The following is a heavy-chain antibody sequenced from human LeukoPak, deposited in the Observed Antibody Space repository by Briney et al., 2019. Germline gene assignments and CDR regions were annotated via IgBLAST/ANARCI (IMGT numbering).Heavy chain of an antibody. J-gene: IGHJ4*02. V-gene: IGHV1-2*02. CDR3: ARAIAVAAFDY. CDR1: GYTFTGYY. D-gene: IGHD6-19*01. CDR2: INPNSGDT. Sequence: ASVKVSCKASGYTFTGYYMHWVRQAPGQGLEGMGWINPNSGDTNYAQKFQGRVTMTRDTSISTAYMELSRLRSDDTAVYYCARAIAVAAFDYWGQGTLVTVSS.